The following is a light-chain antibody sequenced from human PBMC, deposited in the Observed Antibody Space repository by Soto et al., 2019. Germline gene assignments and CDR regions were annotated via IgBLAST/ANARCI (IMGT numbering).Light chain of an antibody. V-gene: IGKV3-20*01. J-gene: IGKJ4*01. CDR1: QRVSNNY. Sequence: EIVLTQSPGTLSLSPGERATLSCRASQRVSNNYLSWYQHKPCQYPSLLIYGASSRATGIPDRFSGSGSGTDFTLSISRLEPEDFAVYHCHHSVTPPPTFCGRTKVEIK. CDR3: HHSVTPPPT. CDR2: GAS.